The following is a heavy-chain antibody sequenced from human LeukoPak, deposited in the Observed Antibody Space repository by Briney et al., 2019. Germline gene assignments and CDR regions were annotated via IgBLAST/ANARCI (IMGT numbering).Heavy chain of an antibody. V-gene: IGHV4-4*07. Sequence: PSGTLSLTCTVSGGSISSYYWSWIRQPAGKGLEWIGRIYTSGSTNYNPSLKSRVTMSVDTSKSQFSLKLSSVTAADTAVYYCARDAPLSYYYDSSGDNWFDPWGQGTLVTVSS. D-gene: IGHD3-22*01. J-gene: IGHJ5*02. CDR2: IYTSGST. CDR1: GGSISSYY. CDR3: ARDAPLSYYYDSSGDNWFDP.